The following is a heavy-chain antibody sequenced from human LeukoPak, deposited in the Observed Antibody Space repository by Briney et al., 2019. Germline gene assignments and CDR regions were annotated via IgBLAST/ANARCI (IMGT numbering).Heavy chain of an antibody. V-gene: IGHV3-30-3*01. CDR1: GFTFSSYA. J-gene: IGHJ4*02. CDR3: ARERGYGIDY. CDR2: ISYDGSNK. D-gene: IGHD4-17*01. Sequence: GGSLRLSCAASGFTFSSYAMHWVRQAPGKGLEWVAVISYDGSNKYYADSVKGRFTISRDNSKNTLYLQMNSLRAEDTAVYYSARERGYGIDYWGQGTLVTVSS.